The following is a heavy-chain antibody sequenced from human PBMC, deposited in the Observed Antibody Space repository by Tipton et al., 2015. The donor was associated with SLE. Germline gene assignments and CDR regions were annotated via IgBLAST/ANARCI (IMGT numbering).Heavy chain of an antibody. CDR3: ASPGGIVGFDS. CDR2: INHIGSS. Sequence: TLSLTCAVYGGSLSGYHWSWIRQPPGKGLEWIGEINHIGSSNYKPSLNSRVIMSVDTSKNEFSLQLSSVTAADTAFYFCASPGGIVGFDSWGPGRLVTVSS. D-gene: IGHD3-16*02. J-gene: IGHJ4*02. CDR1: GGSLSGYH. V-gene: IGHV4-34*01.